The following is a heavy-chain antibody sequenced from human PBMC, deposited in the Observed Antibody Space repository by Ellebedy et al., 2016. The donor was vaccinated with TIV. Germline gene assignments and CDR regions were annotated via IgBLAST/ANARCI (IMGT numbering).Heavy chain of an antibody. D-gene: IGHD5-12*01. Sequence: PGGSLRLSCAASGFTFSSYAMSWVRQAPGKGLEWVSTISSTGSRTYYADSVEGRFIISRDNAKNSLYLQMNSLRAEDTALYYCARPESPSDRGYSGYDSYYYYGMDVWGQGTTVTVSS. J-gene: IGHJ6*02. CDR3: ARPESPSDRGYSGYDSYYYYGMDV. CDR2: ISSTGSRT. CDR1: GFTFSSYA. V-gene: IGHV3-23*01.